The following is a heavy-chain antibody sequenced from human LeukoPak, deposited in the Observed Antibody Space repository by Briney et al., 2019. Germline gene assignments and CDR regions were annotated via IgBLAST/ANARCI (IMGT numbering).Heavy chain of an antibody. CDR1: GGSISNYY. J-gene: IGHJ4*02. V-gene: IGHV4-59*01. CDR3: ARAGEIVGATSVDY. Sequence: SETLSLTCTVSGGSISNYYWSWIRQPPGKGLEWIGYIYYSGSTNYNPSLKSRVTISVDTSKNQFSLNLSSVTAADTAVYYCARAGEIVGATSVDYWGQGTLVTVSS. D-gene: IGHD1-26*01. CDR2: IYYSGST.